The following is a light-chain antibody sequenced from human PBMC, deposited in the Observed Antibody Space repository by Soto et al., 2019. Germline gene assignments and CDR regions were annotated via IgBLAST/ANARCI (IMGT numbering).Light chain of an antibody. CDR1: QNILTF. V-gene: IGKV1-39*01. CDR2: TAS. CDR3: QQSYSTPHT. J-gene: IGKJ2*01. Sequence: DIQVTQSPSSLSPSIGDTVTITCRASQNILTFLTWYQQKPGKAPKLLIYTASSLQSAVPSRFSGSGSGTDFTLTITSLQPEDFATYYCQQSYSTPHTFGQGTRLEIK.